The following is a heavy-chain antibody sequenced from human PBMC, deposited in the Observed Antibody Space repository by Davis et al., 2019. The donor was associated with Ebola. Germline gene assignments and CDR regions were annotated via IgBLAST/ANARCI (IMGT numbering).Heavy chain of an antibody. CDR3: ARDCPSTSCYKDY. D-gene: IGHD2-2*02. V-gene: IGHV1-2*02. CDR2: INPNSGGT. J-gene: IGHJ4*02. Sequence: ASVKVSCKASGGTFSTYAISWVRQAPGQGLEWMGWINPNSGGTNYAQKFQGRVTMTRDTSISTAYMELSRLRSDDTAVYYCARDCPSTSCYKDYWGQGTLVTVSS. CDR1: GGTFSTYA.